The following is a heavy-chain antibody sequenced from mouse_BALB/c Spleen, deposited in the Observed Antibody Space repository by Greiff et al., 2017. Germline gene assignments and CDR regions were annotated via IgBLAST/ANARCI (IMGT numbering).Heavy chain of an antibody. CDR1: GYTFTSYY. Sequence: QVQLQQPGAELVKPGASVKLSCKASGYTFTSYYMYWVKQRPGQGLEWIGGINPSNGGTNFNEKFKSKATLTVDKSSSTAYMQLSSLTSEDSAVYYCTRPGSSAWFAYWGQGTLVTVSA. V-gene: IGHV1S81*02. CDR3: TRPGSSAWFAY. J-gene: IGHJ3*01. D-gene: IGHD1-1*01. CDR2: INPSNGGT.